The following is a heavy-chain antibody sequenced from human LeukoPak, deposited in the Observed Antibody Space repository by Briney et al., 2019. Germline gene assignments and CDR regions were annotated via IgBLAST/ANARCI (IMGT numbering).Heavy chain of an antibody. J-gene: IGHJ4*02. CDR3: ARDSFNYRDISGSSDF. Sequence: SETLSLTCTVSGGSISSGDYYWNWIRQHPGKGLEWIGFIHKSGSTFYNPSLKSRITISVDTSKNQFSLKLGSVTAADTAVYFCARDSFNYRDISGSSDFWGQGTLVTVSS. D-gene: IGHD3-22*01. V-gene: IGHV4-31*03. CDR2: IHKSGST. CDR1: GGSISSGDYY.